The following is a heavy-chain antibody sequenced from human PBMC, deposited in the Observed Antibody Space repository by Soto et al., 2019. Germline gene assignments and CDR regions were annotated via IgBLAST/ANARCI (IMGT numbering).Heavy chain of an antibody. CDR2: IWYDGSNK. V-gene: IGHV3-33*01. Sequence: PGGSLRLSCAASGFTFSSYGMHWVRQAPGKGLEWVAVIWYDGSNKYYADSVKGRFTISRDNSKNTLYLQMNSLRAEDTAVYYCARDQGDSSVYYFDYWGQGTLVTVSS. CDR1: GFTFSSYG. J-gene: IGHJ4*02. D-gene: IGHD3-22*01. CDR3: ARDQGDSSVYYFDY.